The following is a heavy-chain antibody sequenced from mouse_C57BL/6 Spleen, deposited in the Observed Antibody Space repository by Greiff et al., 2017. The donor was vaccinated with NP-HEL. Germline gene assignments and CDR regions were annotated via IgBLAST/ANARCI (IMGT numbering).Heavy chain of an antibody. J-gene: IGHJ1*03. D-gene: IGHD2-5*01. CDR3: TRVYYSNMYFDV. Sequence: EVQLVESGEGLVKPGGSLKLSCAASGFTFSSYAMSWVRQTPEKRLEWVAYISSGGDYIYYADTVKGRFTISRDNARNTLYLQMSSLKSEDTAMYYCTRVYYSNMYFDVWGTGTTVTVSS. V-gene: IGHV5-9-1*02. CDR2: ISSGGDYI. CDR1: GFTFSSYA.